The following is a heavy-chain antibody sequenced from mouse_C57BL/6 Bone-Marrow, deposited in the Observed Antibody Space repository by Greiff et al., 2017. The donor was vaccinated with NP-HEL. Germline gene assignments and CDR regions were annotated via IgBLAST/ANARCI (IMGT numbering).Heavy chain of an antibody. CDR1: GFNIKDYY. CDR2: IDPEDGDT. Sequence: EVQLQQSGAELVRPGASVKLSCTASGFNIKDYYMHWVKQRPEQGLEWIGRIDPEDGDTEYAPKFPGKATMTADTSSNTAYLQLSSLTSEDTAVYYCTTVVATPTFDYWGQGTTLTVSS. J-gene: IGHJ2*01. D-gene: IGHD1-1*01. CDR3: TTVVATPTFDY. V-gene: IGHV14-1*01.